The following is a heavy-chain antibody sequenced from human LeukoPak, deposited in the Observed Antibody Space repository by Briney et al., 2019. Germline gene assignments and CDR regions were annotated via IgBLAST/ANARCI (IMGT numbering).Heavy chain of an antibody. CDR1: GYTFTGYS. Sequence: GASVKVSCKASGYTFTGYSMHWVRQAPGQGLEWMGWINPKSGGTNYAQKFQGRVTMTRDTSISTVYMELSRLRSDDTAVYYCARGSNLAVAGGYYSYGMDFWGQGTTVTVSS. V-gene: IGHV1-2*02. D-gene: IGHD6-19*01. CDR2: INPKSGGT. J-gene: IGHJ6*02. CDR3: ARGSNLAVAGGYYSYGMDF.